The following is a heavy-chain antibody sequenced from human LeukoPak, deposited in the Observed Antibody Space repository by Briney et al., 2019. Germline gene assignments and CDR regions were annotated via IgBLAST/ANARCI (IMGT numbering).Heavy chain of an antibody. D-gene: IGHD3-10*01. CDR1: GGSFSGYY. CDR3: ARGLRWFRSLDY. CDR2: INHSGST. V-gene: IGHV4-34*01. Sequence: PSETLSLTCAVYGGSFSGYYWSWIRQPPGKGLEWIGEINHSGSTNYNPSLKSRVTISVDTSKNQFSLKLSSVTAADTAVYYCARGLRWFRSLDYWGQGTLVTVSS. J-gene: IGHJ4*02.